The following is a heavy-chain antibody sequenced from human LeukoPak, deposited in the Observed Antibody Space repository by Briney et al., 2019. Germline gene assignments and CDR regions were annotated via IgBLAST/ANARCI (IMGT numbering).Heavy chain of an antibody. J-gene: IGHJ4*02. CDR1: GFTFNTYS. Sequence: GGSLRLSCAASGFTFNTYSMNWVRQAPGKGLEWVSSINSGSTYKYYADSVKGRFTVSRDNAKNSLYLQMNSLRAGDTAVYYCARGPYPDYWGQGTLVTVSS. CDR3: ARGPYPDY. V-gene: IGHV3-21*01. CDR2: INSGSTYK.